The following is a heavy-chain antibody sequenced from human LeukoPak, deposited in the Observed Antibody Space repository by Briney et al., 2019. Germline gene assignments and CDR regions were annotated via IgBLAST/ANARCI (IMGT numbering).Heavy chain of an antibody. CDR1: GYTFTSYD. Sequence: ASVKVSCTASGYTFTSYDINWVRQAPGQGLEWMGWISAYNGNTNYAQKFQGRVTMTTDTSTSTVYMELRSLRSDDTAVYYCAREEYGSGSYGAFDIWGQGTMVTVSS. CDR3: AREEYGSGSYGAFDI. J-gene: IGHJ3*02. V-gene: IGHV1-18*01. CDR2: ISAYNGNT. D-gene: IGHD3-10*01.